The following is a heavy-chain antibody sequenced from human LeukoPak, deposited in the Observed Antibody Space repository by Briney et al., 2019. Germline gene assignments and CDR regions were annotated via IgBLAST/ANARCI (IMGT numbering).Heavy chain of an antibody. Sequence: ASVKVSCKVSGYTLTELSMHWERQAPGKGLEWMGGFDPEDGETIYAQKLQGRVTMTEDTSTDTAYMELSSLRSEDTAVYYCAGVFPLSNWFDPWGQGTLVTVSS. CDR1: GYTLTELS. CDR3: AGVFPLSNWFDP. D-gene: IGHD2-21*01. V-gene: IGHV1-24*01. CDR2: FDPEDGET. J-gene: IGHJ5*02.